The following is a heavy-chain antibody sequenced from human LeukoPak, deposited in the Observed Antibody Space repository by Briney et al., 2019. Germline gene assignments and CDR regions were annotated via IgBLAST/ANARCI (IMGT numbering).Heavy chain of an antibody. CDR2: IYHSGST. D-gene: IGHD2-8*01. J-gene: IGHJ4*02. V-gene: IGHV4-38-2*01. CDR3: ARLMVSFDY. CDR1: GYSISSGYY. Sequence: PSETLSLTCAVSGYSISSGYYWDWIRQPPGKGLEWIGSIYHSGSTYYNPSLKSRVTISVDTSKNQFSLKLSSVTAADTAVYYCARLMVSFDYWGQGTLVTVSS.